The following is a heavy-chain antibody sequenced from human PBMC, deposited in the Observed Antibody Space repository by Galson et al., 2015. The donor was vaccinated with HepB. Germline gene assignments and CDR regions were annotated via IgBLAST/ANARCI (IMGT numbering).Heavy chain of an antibody. J-gene: IGHJ4*02. CDR1: GFAFSSYA. V-gene: IGHV3-23*01. D-gene: IGHD3-3*01. CDR2: ISGNGGRT. CDR3: AKGPYYDFRGQMAYFDN. Sequence: SLRLSCAASGFAFSSYAMSWVRLAPGKGLEYVLSISGNGGRTDSGDSVKGRFTISRDNSNNTLYLQMNSLRAEDTAVYYCAKGPYYDFRGQMAYFDNWDRGTLFTFSA.